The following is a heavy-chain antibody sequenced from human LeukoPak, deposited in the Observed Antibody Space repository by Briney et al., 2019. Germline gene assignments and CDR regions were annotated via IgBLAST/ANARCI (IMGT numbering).Heavy chain of an antibody. D-gene: IGHD2-8*01. CDR3: ARETRRMDPYYFDY. V-gene: IGHV4-31*03. J-gene: IGHJ4*02. CDR1: GGSISRGGYY. CDR2: IYYSGST. Sequence: SQTLSLTCTVSGGSISRGGYYWSWIRQHPGKGLEWIGYIYYSGSTYYNPSLKSRVTISVDTSKNQFSLKLSSVTAADTAVYYCARETRRMDPYYFDYWGQGTLVTVSS.